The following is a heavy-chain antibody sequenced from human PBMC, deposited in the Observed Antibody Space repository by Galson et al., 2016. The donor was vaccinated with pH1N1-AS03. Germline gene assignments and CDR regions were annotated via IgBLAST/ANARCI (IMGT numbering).Heavy chain of an antibody. Sequence: SLRLSCAASGFTFSMSYIHWVRQAPGKGLEWVSRISNDGRNVRYADFVKGRFAVSRDNAKNTVFLQMNSLRADDTAVYFCARRNPNPNFAIWYQHDYGMDFWGQGTTVTVSS. J-gene: IGHJ6*02. V-gene: IGHV3-74*01. CDR3: ARRNPNPNFAIWYQHDYGMDF. D-gene: IGHD2-2*01. CDR2: ISNDGRNV. CDR1: GFTFSMSY.